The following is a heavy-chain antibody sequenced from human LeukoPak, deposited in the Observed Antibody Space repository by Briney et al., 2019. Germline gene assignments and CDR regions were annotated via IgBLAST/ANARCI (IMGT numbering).Heavy chain of an antibody. CDR2: INQNGAEK. CDR3: ARDGTAAGLYFDL. D-gene: IGHD6-13*01. CDR1: GFPVSSNY. J-gene: IGHJ4*01. V-gene: IGHV3-7*01. Sequence: GGSLRLSCAASGFPVSSNYMSWVRQAPGKGLEWVGSINQNGAEKTYLDSVKGRFTISRDNPRNSLYLQMNSLRAEDTAIYYCARDGTAAGLYFDLWGQGALVTVSS.